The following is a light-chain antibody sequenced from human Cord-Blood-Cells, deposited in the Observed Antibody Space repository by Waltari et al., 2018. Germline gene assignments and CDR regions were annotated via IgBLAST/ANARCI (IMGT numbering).Light chain of an antibody. V-gene: IGKV1-39*01. CDR3: QQSYSTPC. CDR2: AAS. J-gene: IGKJ4*01. Sequence: DIQMTQSPSSLSASVGDRVTITCRASQSISSYLNWYQQKPGKAPKLRIYAASSLQSGVPSRCSGSGSGTDFTLTISSLQPEDFATYYCQQSYSTPCFGGGTKVEIK. CDR1: QSISSY.